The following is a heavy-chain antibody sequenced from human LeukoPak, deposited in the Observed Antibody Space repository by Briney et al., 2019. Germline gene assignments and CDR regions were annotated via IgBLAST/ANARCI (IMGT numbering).Heavy chain of an antibody. CDR2: INPNSGGT. V-gene: IGHV1-2*02. D-gene: IGHD1-1*01. CDR3: ARGYSPTLRTTGNDY. J-gene: IGHJ4*02. Sequence: ASVKVSCKASGYTFTGYYMHWVRQAPGQGLEWMGWINPNSGGTNYAQKFQGRVTMTRDTSISTAYMELSRLRSGDTAVYYCARGYSPTLRTTGNDYWGQGTLVTVSS. CDR1: GYTFTGYY.